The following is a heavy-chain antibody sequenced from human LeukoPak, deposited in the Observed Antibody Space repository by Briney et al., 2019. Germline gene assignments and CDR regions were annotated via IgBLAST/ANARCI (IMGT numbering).Heavy chain of an antibody. J-gene: IGHJ4*02. CDR2: MNPNSGST. D-gene: IGHD5-12*01. CDR3: ARVRVDPDGYENCDY. CDR1: GYTFTSYD. Sequence: ASVKVSCKASGYTFTSYDINWVRQATGQGLEWMGWMNPNSGSTGYAQKFQGRVTMTRNTSISTAYMELSRLRSEDTAVYYCARVRVDPDGYENCDYWGQGTLVTVSS. V-gene: IGHV1-8*01.